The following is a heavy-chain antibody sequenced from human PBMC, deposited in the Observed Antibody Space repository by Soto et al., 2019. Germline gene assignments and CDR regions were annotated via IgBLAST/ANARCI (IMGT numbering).Heavy chain of an antibody. CDR2: ISYDGSNK. Sequence: QVQLVESGGGVVQPGRSLSVSWAASGFTFRIYAMHWVRQAPGKGLECVAVISYDGSNKFYRDSVKGRFTISRDNSKNTLYLQMNSLRYEDTAVYYCARGDREDIAVVIGARPGEYGVDVWGQGTTVTVSS. CDR1: GFTFRIYA. CDR3: ARGDREDIAVVIGARPGEYGVDV. J-gene: IGHJ6*02. V-gene: IGHV3-30-3*01. D-gene: IGHD2-15*01.